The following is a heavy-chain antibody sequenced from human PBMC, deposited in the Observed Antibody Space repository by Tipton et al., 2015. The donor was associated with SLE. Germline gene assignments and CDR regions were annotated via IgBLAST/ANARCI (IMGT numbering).Heavy chain of an antibody. V-gene: IGHV1-18*01. CDR2: ISAYNGNT. CDR3: ARDGKWLPDYYYYGMDV. Sequence: PGASVKVSCKASGYTFTSYGINWVRQAPGQGLEWMGWISAYNGNTNYAQKLQGRVTMTTDTSTSTAYMELRSLRSDDTAVYYCARDGKWLPDYYYYGMDVWGQGTTVTVSS. J-gene: IGHJ6*02. CDR1: GYTFTSYG. D-gene: IGHD6-19*01.